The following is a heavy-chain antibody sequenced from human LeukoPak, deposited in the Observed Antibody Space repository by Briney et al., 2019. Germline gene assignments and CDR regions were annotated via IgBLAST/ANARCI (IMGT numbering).Heavy chain of an antibody. V-gene: IGHV3-7*03. CDR3: TSVAYYYDSSGYSG. D-gene: IGHD3-22*01. CDR1: GFTFSSYW. J-gene: IGHJ4*02. CDR2: IKQDESEK. Sequence: GGSLRLSCAVSGFTFSSYWMSWVRQAPGKGLEWVAIIKQDESEKYCVDSVKGRFTISRDNAKNSLFLQMNSLKTEDTAVYYCTSVAYYYDSSGYSGWGQGTLVTVSS.